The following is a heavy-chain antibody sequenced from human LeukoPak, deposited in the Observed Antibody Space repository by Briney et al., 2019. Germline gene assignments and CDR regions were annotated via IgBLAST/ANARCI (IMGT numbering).Heavy chain of an antibody. V-gene: IGHV4-34*01. CDR2: INHSGST. CDR1: GGSFSGYY. Sequence: SETLSLTCAVYGGSFSGYYWSWIRQPPGKGLEWIGEINHSGSTNYNPSLKSRVTISVDTSKNQFSLKLSSVTAADAAVYYCASRPRRVVPAAISYYYMDVWGKGTTVTVSS. D-gene: IGHD2-2*02. CDR3: ASRPRRVVPAAISYYYMDV. J-gene: IGHJ6*03.